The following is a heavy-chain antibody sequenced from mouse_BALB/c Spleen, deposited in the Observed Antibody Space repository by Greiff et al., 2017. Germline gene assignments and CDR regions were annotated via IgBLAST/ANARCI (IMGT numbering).Heavy chain of an antibody. V-gene: IGHV1-37*01. CDR2: INPYNGDT. Sequence: DVKLQESGPELVKPGASVKISCKASGYSFTGYFMNWVKQSHGKSLEWIGRINPYNGDTFYNQKFKGKATLTVDKSSSTAHMELLSLTSEDSAVYYCGRGGYDYDGAMDYWGQGTSVTVSS. J-gene: IGHJ4*01. D-gene: IGHD2-4*01. CDR3: GRGGYDYDGAMDY. CDR1: GYSFTGYF.